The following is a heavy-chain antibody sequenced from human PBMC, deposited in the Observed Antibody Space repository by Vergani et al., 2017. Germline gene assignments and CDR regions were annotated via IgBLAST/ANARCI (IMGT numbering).Heavy chain of an antibody. J-gene: IGHJ2*01. CDR2: IYYSGST. Sequence: QLQLQESGPGLVKPSETLSLTCTVSGGSISSSSYYWGWIRQPPGKGLEWIGSIYYSGSTNHNPSLQSRVTISLDSSKNQFSLKLNSVTAAATAVYYCARDLYFDLWGRGTLVTVSS. CDR1: GGSISSSSYY. CDR3: ARDLYFDL. V-gene: IGHV4-39*07.